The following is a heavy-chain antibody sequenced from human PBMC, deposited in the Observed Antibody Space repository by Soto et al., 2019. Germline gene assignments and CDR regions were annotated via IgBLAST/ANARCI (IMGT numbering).Heavy chain of an antibody. CDR1: GGSISSYY. J-gene: IGHJ6*02. CDR2: IYYSGST. Sequence: PSETLSLTCTVSGGSISSYYWSWIRQPPGKGLEWIGYIYYSGSTNYNPSLKSRVTVSVDTSKNQFSLELSSVTAADTAVYYCAREYSSSSGYYYYYGMDVWGQGTTVTVS. V-gene: IGHV4-59*01. CDR3: AREYSSSSGYYYYYGMDV. D-gene: IGHD6-6*01.